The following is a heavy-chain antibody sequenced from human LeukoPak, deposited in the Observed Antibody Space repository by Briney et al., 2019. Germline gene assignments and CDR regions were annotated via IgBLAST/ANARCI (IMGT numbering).Heavy chain of an antibody. D-gene: IGHD5-12*01. V-gene: IGHV3-30*04. J-gene: IGHJ4*02. CDR1: GFTFSSYA. Sequence: GGSLRLSCAASGFTFSSYAMHWVRQAPGKGLEWVAVISYDGSNKYYADSVKGRFTIPRDNSKNTLYLQMNSLRAEDTAVYYCAKGMVATDYWGQGTLVTVSS. CDR2: ISYDGSNK. CDR3: AKGMVATDY.